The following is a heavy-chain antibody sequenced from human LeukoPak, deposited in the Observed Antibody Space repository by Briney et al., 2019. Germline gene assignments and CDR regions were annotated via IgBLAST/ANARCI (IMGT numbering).Heavy chain of an antibody. V-gene: IGHV3-7*01. D-gene: IGHD2-2*01. CDR1: GFTFSSYW. CDR2: IKQDGSAK. J-gene: IGHJ4*02. CDR3: GREGACSSTRCYESD. Sequence: GGSLRLSCAASGFTFSSYWMSWVRQAPGKGLDWVANIKQDGSAKYYVDSVKGRFTVSRDNAKNSLYLQMNSLRAEDTAVYYCGREGACSSTRCYESDWGQGTLVTVSS.